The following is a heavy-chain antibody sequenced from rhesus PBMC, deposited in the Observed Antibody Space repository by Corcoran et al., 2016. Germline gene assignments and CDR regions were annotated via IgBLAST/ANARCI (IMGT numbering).Heavy chain of an antibody. V-gene: IGHV4S2*01. CDR1: GASIGDNY. CDR3: AKAGVATAFDY. D-gene: IGHD1-44*01. CDR2: IYGRRRTT. J-gene: IGHJ4*01. Sequence: QVQLQESGPGLVRPSEPLPLTFAVSGASIGDNYWSWIRPAPGRRLEWIGRIYGRRRTTDSIPSFTSRVAISVDTSNTKLSLSLKSVTAADTAVYYCAKAGVATAFDYWGQGVLVTVSS.